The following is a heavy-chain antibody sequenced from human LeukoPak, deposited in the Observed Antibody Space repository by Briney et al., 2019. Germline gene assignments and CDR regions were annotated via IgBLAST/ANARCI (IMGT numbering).Heavy chain of an antibody. CDR3: ARGLHLFLGANVYYFDY. V-gene: IGHV4-4*02. J-gene: IGHJ4*02. CDR1: GDSISGNNG. Sequence: SGTLSLTCDVSGDSISGNNGWTWVRHPPGRGLEWIGEIYHSGSTVYNPSLTSRVTISVDKSKNQFSLRLTSVTAADTAVYYCARGLHLFLGANVYYFDYWGPGTLVTVSS. D-gene: IGHD1-26*01. CDR2: IYHSGST.